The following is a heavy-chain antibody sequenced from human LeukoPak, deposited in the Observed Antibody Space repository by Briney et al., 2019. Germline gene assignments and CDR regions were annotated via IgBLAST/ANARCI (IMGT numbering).Heavy chain of an antibody. Sequence: AGGSLRLSCAASGLTFSSYGMHWVRQAPGKGLEWVAFIRYDGSNKYYADSVKGRFTISRDNSKNTLYLQMNSLRAEDTAVYYCAKDLGLWFGESDAFDIWGQGTMVTVSS. CDR3: AKDLGLWFGESDAFDI. CDR1: GLTFSSYG. J-gene: IGHJ3*02. D-gene: IGHD3-10*01. CDR2: IRYDGSNK. V-gene: IGHV3-30*02.